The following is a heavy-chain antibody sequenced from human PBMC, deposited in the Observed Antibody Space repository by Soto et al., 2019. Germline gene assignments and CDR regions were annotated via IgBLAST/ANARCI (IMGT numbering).Heavy chain of an antibody. Sequence: GGSLRLSCAASGFTFSSYSMNWVRQAPGKGLEWVSSISSSSSYIYYADSVKGRFTISRDNSQNTLYLKMNSLRGEDTAVYYCVTGHWNYFDYWGQGTLVTVSS. D-gene: IGHD3-3*01. CDR3: VTGHWNYFDY. CDR1: GFTFSSYS. J-gene: IGHJ4*02. CDR2: ISSSSSYI. V-gene: IGHV3-21*01.